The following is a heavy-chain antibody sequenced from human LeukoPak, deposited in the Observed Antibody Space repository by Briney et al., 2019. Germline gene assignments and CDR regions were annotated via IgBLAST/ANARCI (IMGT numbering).Heavy chain of an antibody. CDR3: ARDYSVRDEAWWFNP. CDR2: ISPSGGST. J-gene: IGHJ5*02. CDR1: GYTFTSYA. D-gene: IGHD5-24*01. V-gene: IGHV1-46*01. Sequence: ASVKVSCKASGYTFTSYAMNWVRQAPGQGPEWMGVISPSGGSTIYAQKFKGRVTLTRDMSTSTDYLELSSLRSEDTAVYYCARDYSVRDEAWWFNPWGQGTLVTVSS.